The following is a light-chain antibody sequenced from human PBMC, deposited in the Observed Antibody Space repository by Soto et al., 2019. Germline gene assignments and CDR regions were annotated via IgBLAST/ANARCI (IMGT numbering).Light chain of an antibody. CDR3: QQDATRPWT. Sequence: EIVLTQSPGTLSLSPGERATLSCRARQSVSASYLAWYQQKPGQSPRLLIYDASSRATGSPDRFSRSGSGTDFTLTISRLEPEEVAVYYCQQDATRPWTFGQGTKVESK. J-gene: IGKJ1*01. CDR2: DAS. V-gene: IGKV3-20*01. CDR1: QSVSASY.